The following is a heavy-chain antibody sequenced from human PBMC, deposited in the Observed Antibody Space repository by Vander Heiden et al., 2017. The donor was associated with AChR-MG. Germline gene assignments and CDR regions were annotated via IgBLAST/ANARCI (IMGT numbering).Heavy chain of an antibody. D-gene: IGHD7-27*01. CDR3: AHIRETGDNWYFDL. J-gene: IGHJ2*01. V-gene: IGHV2-5*02. Sequence: QITLKESGPTLVKPTQTLTLTCTFSGFPPSTSGVGAGWIRQPPGKALEWLALIYWDDDKRYSPSLKSRLTITKDTSKNQVVLTMTNMDPVDTATYYCAHIRETGDNWYFDLWGRGTLVTVSS. CDR1: GFPPSTSGVG. CDR2: IYWDDDK.